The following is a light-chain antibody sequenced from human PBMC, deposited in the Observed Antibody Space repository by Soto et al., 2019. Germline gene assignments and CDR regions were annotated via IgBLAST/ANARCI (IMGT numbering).Light chain of an antibody. CDR1: QNINIW. CDR3: QQYNGLPTWT. J-gene: IGKJ1*01. CDR2: KAS. Sequence: DLQMTQSPSTLSASVGDRVTITCRASQNINIWLAWYQQKPGTAPKLLIYKASTLESGVPSRFSGNGSGTDFTLTIGSLQTDDSATYYCQQYNGLPTWTFGQGTKVEMK. V-gene: IGKV1-5*03.